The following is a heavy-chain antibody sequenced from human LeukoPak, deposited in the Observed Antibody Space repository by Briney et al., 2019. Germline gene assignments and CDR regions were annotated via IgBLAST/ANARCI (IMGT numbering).Heavy chain of an antibody. J-gene: IGHJ4*02. V-gene: IGHV3-23*01. Sequence: PGGSLRLSCAASGFTFSSYAMSWVRQAPGKGLEWVSAISGSGGSTYYADSVKGRFTISRVNSKNTLYLQMNSLRAEDTAVYYCAKDLGQWLVLFLPDWGQGTLVTVSS. D-gene: IGHD6-19*01. CDR2: ISGSGGST. CDR3: AKDLGQWLVLFLPD. CDR1: GFTFSSYA.